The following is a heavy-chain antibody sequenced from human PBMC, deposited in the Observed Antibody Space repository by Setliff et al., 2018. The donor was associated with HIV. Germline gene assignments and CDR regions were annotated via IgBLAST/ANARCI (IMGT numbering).Heavy chain of an antibody. CDR2: IYHDGTT. Sequence: PSETLSLTCSVSGGSINTSSYYWAWVRQPPGNELEWIGSIYHDGTTHYSSSLRSRAAISIDTSKIQISLKVRSVTAADTAVYFCAGHPVTSGWLSLNWFDPWGQGILVTVSS. CDR1: GGSINTSSYY. V-gene: IGHV4-39*07. J-gene: IGHJ5*01. CDR3: AGHPVTSGWLSLNWFDP. D-gene: IGHD6-19*01.